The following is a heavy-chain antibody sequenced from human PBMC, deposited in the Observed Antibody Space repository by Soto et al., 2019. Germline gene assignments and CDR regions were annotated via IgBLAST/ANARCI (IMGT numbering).Heavy chain of an antibody. J-gene: IGHJ4*02. V-gene: IGHV4-59*01. D-gene: IGHD1-1*01. CDR3: ARTFTWNSYYFDY. Sequence: WETLARTSTVSGGSISSYYWSLLRQPPGKGLEWIGYIYYSGSTNYNPSLKSRVTISVDTSKNQFSLKLSSVTAADTAVYYCARTFTWNSYYFDYWGQGTLVTVSS. CDR1: GGSISSYY. CDR2: IYYSGST.